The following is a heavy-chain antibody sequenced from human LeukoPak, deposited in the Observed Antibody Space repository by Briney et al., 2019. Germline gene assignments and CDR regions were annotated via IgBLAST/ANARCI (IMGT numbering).Heavy chain of an antibody. V-gene: IGHV3-64*02. CDR1: GFTFSSYE. CDR3: GRAKYGSGGYHFDY. D-gene: IGHD3-10*01. J-gene: IGHJ4*02. Sequence: GGSLRLSCAGSGFTFSSYEMNWIRQAPGKGLEYVSAISSDGGNTYYADSVKGRFTISRDNSKNTLYLQMGSLRAEDMAVYYCGRAKYGSGGYHFDYWGQGTLVTVSS. CDR2: ISSDGGNT.